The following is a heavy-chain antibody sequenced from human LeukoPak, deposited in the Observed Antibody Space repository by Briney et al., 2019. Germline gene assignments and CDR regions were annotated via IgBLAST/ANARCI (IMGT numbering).Heavy chain of an antibody. CDR3: VKPYPTLTTSSVLDT. CDR2: IKQDGSEK. Sequence: PGGSLRLSCAASGFTFSSYWMSWVRQAPGKGLEWVANIKQDGSEKYYVDSVKGRFTISRDNSKSKVYLQIDTLTIEDSAVYYCVKPYPTLTTSSVLDTWGQGTLVTVSS. CDR1: GFTFSSYW. J-gene: IGHJ5*01. V-gene: IGHV3-7*01. D-gene: IGHD4-17*01.